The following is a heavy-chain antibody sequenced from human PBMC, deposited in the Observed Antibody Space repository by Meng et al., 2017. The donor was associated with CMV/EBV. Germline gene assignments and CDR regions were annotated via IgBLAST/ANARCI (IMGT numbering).Heavy chain of an antibody. CDR3: ARGLKKNRDIVVVPAASRNAFDI. CDR2: IFYSGRA. Sequence: SETLSLTCTVSGGSISSSTYYWGWIRQPPGKGLEWIGSIFYSGRAFYNPSLKSRISISVDTSKNQFSLKLSSVTAADTAVYYCARGLKKNRDIVVVPAASRNAFDIWGQGTMVTVSS. CDR1: GGSISSSTYY. D-gene: IGHD2-2*01. V-gene: IGHV4-39*01. J-gene: IGHJ3*02.